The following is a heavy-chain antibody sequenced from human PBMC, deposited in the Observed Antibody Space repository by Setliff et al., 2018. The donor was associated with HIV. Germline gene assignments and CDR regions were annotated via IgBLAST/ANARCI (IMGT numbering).Heavy chain of an antibody. Sequence: GASVKVSCKVSGYTLTELSMHWVRQAPGKGLEWVGGFDPEDGETIYAQKFQGRVTMTEDTSTDTAYMELSSLRSEDTAVYYCAAAIFGVVITSLDYWGQGTLVTVSS. CDR2: FDPEDGET. CDR3: AAAIFGVVITSLDY. CDR1: GYTLTELS. D-gene: IGHD3-3*01. J-gene: IGHJ4*02. V-gene: IGHV1-24*01.